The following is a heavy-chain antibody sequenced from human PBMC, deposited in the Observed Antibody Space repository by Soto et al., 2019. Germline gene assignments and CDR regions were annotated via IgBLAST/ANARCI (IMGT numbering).Heavy chain of an antibody. D-gene: IGHD1-26*01. J-gene: IGHJ4*02. Sequence: GESLKISCKGSGYSFTSYWIGWVRQMPGKGLEWMGIIYPGDSDTRYSPSFQGRVTISADKSISTAYLQWSSLKASDTAMYYCARSTGGSYHLHYFDYWGQGTLVTVSS. CDR2: IYPGDSDT. CDR3: ARSTGGSYHLHYFDY. CDR1: GYSFTSYW. V-gene: IGHV5-51*01.